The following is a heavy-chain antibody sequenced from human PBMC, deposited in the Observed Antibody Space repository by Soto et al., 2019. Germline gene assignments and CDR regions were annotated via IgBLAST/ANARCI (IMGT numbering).Heavy chain of an antibody. CDR1: GFTFSSYA. V-gene: IGHV3-23*01. Sequence: EVQLLESGGGLVQPGGSLRLSCAASGFTFSSYAMSWVRQAPGKGLEWVSAISGSGGSTYYADSVKGRFTISRDNSKNTLYLQMNSLGAEDTAVYYCAKVSCSGGSCYSSYYYGMDVWGQGTTVTVSS. CDR3: AKVSCSGGSCYSSYYYGMDV. J-gene: IGHJ6*02. D-gene: IGHD2-15*01. CDR2: ISGSGGST.